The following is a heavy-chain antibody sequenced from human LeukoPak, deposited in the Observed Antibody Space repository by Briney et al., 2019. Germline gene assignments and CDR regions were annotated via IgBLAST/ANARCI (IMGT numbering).Heavy chain of an antibody. J-gene: IGHJ1*01. CDR3: ARDVDWTLFEH. D-gene: IGHD1-1*01. V-gene: IGHV3-74*01. CDR2: VNREGTTS. Sequence: GGSLSLSCAASGFTFSTYWMHWVRQVPGKGLVWVSRVNREGTTSAYADSVQGRFTISRDNDKNTLYLQMNSLRVEDTAVYYCARDVDWTLFEHWRRGSVDTVSS. CDR1: GFTFSTYW.